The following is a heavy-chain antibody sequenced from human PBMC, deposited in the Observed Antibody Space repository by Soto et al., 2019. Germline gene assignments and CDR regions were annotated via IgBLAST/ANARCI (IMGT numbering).Heavy chain of an antibody. D-gene: IGHD6-25*01. CDR3: ARLYGSVSTFDY. Sequence: GGSLRLSCGTSGFIFSSHWMTWVRQAPGKGLEWVADIKPDGSDKHYVDSVKGRFTISRDNAEHSLYLQMSSRRAEDTAVYYCARLYGSVSTFDYWGQGTLVTVSS. CDR1: GFIFSSHW. CDR2: IKPDGSDK. V-gene: IGHV3-7*01. J-gene: IGHJ4*02.